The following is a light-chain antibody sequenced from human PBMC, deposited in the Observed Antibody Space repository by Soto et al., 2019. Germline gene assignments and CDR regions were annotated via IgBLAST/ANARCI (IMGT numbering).Light chain of an antibody. CDR3: QQYGSSPPYA. CDR1: QTISSKY. Sequence: EIVLTQSPGTLSLSPGDRATLSCRASQTISSKYLAWYQHKPGQTPRLLIYGASTRATGIPDRFSGSGSGTDFILTVSRLETEDFAASYCQQYGSSPPYAFGQGTKLEIK. CDR2: GAS. J-gene: IGKJ2*01. V-gene: IGKV3-20*01.